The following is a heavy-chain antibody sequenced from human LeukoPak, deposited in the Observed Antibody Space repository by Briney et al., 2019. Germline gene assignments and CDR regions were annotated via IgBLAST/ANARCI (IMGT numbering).Heavy chain of an antibody. D-gene: IGHD3-10*01. CDR3: ARESDHRSITMVRGVIEY. Sequence: SVKVSCKASGGTFSSYAISWVRQAPGQGLEWMGRIIPILGIANYAQKFQGRVTITADKSTSTAHMELSSLRSEDTAVYYCARESDHRSITMVRGVIEYWGQGTLVTVSS. V-gene: IGHV1-69*04. J-gene: IGHJ4*02. CDR2: IIPILGIA. CDR1: GGTFSSYA.